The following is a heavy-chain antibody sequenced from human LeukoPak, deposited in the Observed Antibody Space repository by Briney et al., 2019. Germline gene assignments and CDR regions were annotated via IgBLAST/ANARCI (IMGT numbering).Heavy chain of an antibody. D-gene: IGHD6-6*01. J-gene: IGHJ4*02. V-gene: IGHV4-59*11. CDR3: ARLTSIADFDY. CDR1: AGCISSHY. CDR2: IYSSGST. Sequence: SETLSLTCTVSAGCISSHYCSWIRQPPGKGLEWIGYIYSSGSTNYNPSLKSRVTISVDTYKNQFSLKLSSVTAAATAVYYCARLTSIADFDYWGQGTLVTVSS.